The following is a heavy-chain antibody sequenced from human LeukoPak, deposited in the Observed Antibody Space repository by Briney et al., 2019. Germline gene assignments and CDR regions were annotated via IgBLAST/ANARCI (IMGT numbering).Heavy chain of an antibody. D-gene: IGHD5-24*01. CDR1: GFTFSRHA. V-gene: IGHV3-23*01. CDR2: TGLNSVNT. Sequence: GGSLRLSCAASGFTFSRHAMSWVRQAPGKGLEWVSTTGLNSVNTLCAESVQGRFSISRDNSKNTLDLQMNNLRVDDTAVYYCAKGDDIGKHPTRAYYFDTWGQGTLVTVSS. CDR3: AKGDDIGKHPTRAYYFDT. J-gene: IGHJ4*02.